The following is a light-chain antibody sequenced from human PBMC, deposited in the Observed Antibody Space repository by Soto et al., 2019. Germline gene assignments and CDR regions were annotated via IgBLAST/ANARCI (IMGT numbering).Light chain of an antibody. V-gene: IGKV3-11*01. Sequence: DIVLTQSPATLSLSPGERATLSCRASQSVSRYLAWYQQKPGQAPRLLIYDISNRATCVPARFSGSGSGTDFTLTISSLESEDFAVYYCQHRTNWPPIHTCGPGIKVDIK. CDR3: QHRTNWPPIHT. CDR1: QSVSRY. CDR2: DIS. J-gene: IGKJ3*01.